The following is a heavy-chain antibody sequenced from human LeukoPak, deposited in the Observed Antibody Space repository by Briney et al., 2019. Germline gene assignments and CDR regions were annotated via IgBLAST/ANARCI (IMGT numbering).Heavy chain of an antibody. V-gene: IGHV1-18*01. J-gene: IGHJ4*02. CDR2: ISAYNGNT. Sequence: ASVKVSCKASGYTFTSYGISWVRQAPGQGLEWMGWISAYNGNTNYAQKLQGRVTMTTDTSTSTAYMELRSLRSDDTAVYYCARDYYYDSSGYYHPKGFDYWGQGTLVTVSS. CDR3: ARDYYYDSSGYYHPKGFDY. D-gene: IGHD3-22*01. CDR1: GYTFTSYG.